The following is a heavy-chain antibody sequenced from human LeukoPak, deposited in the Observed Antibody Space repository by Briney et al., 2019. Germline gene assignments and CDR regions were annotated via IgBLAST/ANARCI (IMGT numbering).Heavy chain of an antibody. CDR1: GYTFTSYG. Sequence: GASVKVSCKASGYTFTSYGISWVRQAPGQGLEWMGWISAYNGNTNYAQKLQGRVTMTTDTSTSTAYMELRSLRSDDTAVYYYARGVLVTMVRGVIISPSYYYYGMDVWGQGTTVTVSS. J-gene: IGHJ6*02. CDR3: ARGVLVTMVRGVIISPSYYYYGMDV. CDR2: ISAYNGNT. V-gene: IGHV1-18*01. D-gene: IGHD3-10*01.